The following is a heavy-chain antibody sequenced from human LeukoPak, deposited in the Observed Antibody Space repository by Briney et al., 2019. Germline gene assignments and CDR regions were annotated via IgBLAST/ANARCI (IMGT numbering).Heavy chain of an antibody. J-gene: IGHJ4*02. CDR2: IRYDGSNK. D-gene: IGHD3-10*01. V-gene: IGHV3-30*02. Sequence: GGSLRLSCAASGFTFSSYGMHWVRQAPGKGLEWVAFIRYDGSNKYYADSVKGRFTISRDNSKNTLYLQMNSLRAEDTAVYYCTKDSNYYGSGSYYSSWDYWGQGTLVTVSS. CDR1: GFTFSSYG. CDR3: TKDSNYYGSGSYYSSWDY.